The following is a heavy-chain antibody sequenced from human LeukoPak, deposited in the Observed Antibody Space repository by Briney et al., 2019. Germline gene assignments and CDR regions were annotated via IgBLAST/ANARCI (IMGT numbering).Heavy chain of an antibody. CDR1: GGSISSYY. CDR2: IYYSGST. V-gene: IGHV4-59*01. CDR3: ARDVWSGYKYNWFDP. J-gene: IGHJ5*02. D-gene: IGHD3-3*01. Sequence: SETLSLTRTVSGGSISSYYWSWIRQPPGKGLEWIGYIYYSGSTNYNPSLKSRVTISVDTSKNQFSLKLSSVTAADTAVYYCARDVWSGYKYNWFDPWGQGTLVTVSS.